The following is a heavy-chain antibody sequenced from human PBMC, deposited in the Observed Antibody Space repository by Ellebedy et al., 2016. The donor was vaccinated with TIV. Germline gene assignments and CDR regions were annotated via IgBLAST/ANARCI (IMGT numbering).Heavy chain of an antibody. Sequence: PGGSLRLSCEASGFTFSTHSMNWVRQAPGKGLEWVSSISTSSSYIYYADSVKGRFTISRDNAKNSLYLQMNSLRAEDTAVYYCARKVPAPTTVPPNWYFDLWGRGTLVTVSS. D-gene: IGHD4-17*01. J-gene: IGHJ2*01. V-gene: IGHV3-21*01. CDR3: ARKVPAPTTVPPNWYFDL. CDR1: GFTFSTHS. CDR2: ISTSSSYI.